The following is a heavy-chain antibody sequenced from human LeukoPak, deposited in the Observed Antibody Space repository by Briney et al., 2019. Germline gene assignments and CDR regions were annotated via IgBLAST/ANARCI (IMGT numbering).Heavy chain of an antibody. V-gene: IGHV4-59*01. Sequence: PSETLSLTCTVSGGSISSYYWSWIRQPPGKGLEWIGYIYYSGSTNYNPSLKSRVSISVDTSKNQFSLRLTSVTPADTAVYYCLAISGDSTGYYNDYWGQGSLVTVSS. CDR2: IYYSGST. CDR1: GGSISSYY. CDR3: LAISGDSTGYYNDY. D-gene: IGHD3-22*01. J-gene: IGHJ4*02.